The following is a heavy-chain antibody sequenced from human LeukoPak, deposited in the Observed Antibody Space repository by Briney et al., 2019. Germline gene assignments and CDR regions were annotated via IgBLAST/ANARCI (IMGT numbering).Heavy chain of an antibody. CDR2: ISAYNGNT. Sequence: ASVTVSCKASGYTFTSYGISWVRQAPGQGLEWMGWISAYNGNTNYAQKLQGRVTMTTDTSTSTAYMELRSLRSDDTAVYYCARDPRYGGNDQIDYWGQGTLVTVSS. CDR3: ARDPRYGGNDQIDY. V-gene: IGHV1-18*01. D-gene: IGHD4-23*01. J-gene: IGHJ4*02. CDR1: GYTFTSYG.